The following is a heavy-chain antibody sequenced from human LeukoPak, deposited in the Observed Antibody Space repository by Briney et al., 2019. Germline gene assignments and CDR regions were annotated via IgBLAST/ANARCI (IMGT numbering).Heavy chain of an antibody. Sequence: ASVKVSCKASGYTFSDNYIHWVRQAPGQGLEWMGIINPSAGITTYAQKFQGRVTMTSDTSTSTIYMDLSSLKFEDTAVYYCARDSEAAAGLDWWGQGTLVTVSS. V-gene: IGHV1-46*01. J-gene: IGHJ4*02. D-gene: IGHD6-13*01. CDR3: ARDSEAAAGLDW. CDR1: GYTFSDNY. CDR2: INPSAGIT.